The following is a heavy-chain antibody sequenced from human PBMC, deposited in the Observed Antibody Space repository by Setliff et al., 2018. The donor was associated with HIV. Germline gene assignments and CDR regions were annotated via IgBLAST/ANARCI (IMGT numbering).Heavy chain of an antibody. J-gene: IGHJ5*02. Sequence: PSETLSLTCTISGGSFGVYRWSWIRQSAGRGLEWIGRIDSSGTTDYKPFLKGRVAISVDTSRNQFSLRVTSVTAADTAVYFCARDRHSSGLGSYGPWGPGILVTVSS. CDR1: GGSFGVYR. V-gene: IGHV4-4*07. CDR3: ARDRHSSGLGSYGP. D-gene: IGHD3-10*01. CDR2: IDSSGTT.